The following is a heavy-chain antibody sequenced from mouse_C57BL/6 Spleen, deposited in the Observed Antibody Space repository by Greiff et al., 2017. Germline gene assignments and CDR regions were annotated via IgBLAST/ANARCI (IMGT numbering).Heavy chain of an antibody. CDR3: ARGGYYYGSDAMDY. CDR1: GYTFTSYW. J-gene: IGHJ4*01. D-gene: IGHD1-1*01. V-gene: IGHV1-64*01. CDR2: IHPNSGST. Sequence: QVQLQQPGAELVKPGASVKLSCKASGYTFTSYWMHWVKQRPGQGLEWIGMIHPNSGSTNYTEKFKSKATLTVDKSSRTACMQLSSLTSEDSAVYCFARGGYYYGSDAMDYWGQGTSVTVSS.